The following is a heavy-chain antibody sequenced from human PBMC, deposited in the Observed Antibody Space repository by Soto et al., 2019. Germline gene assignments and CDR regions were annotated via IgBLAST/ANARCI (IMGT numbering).Heavy chain of an antibody. CDR3: AREIERLLGY. J-gene: IGHJ4*02. D-gene: IGHD3-3*01. Sequence: PGGSLRLSCAASGFTFSDYYMSWIRQAPGKGLEWVSYIISSGSITYYADSVKGRFTISRDNSKNTLYLQMNSLRADDTAVYYCAREIERLLGYWGQGTLVTVSS. CDR1: GFTFSDYY. CDR2: IISSGSIT. V-gene: IGHV3-11*04.